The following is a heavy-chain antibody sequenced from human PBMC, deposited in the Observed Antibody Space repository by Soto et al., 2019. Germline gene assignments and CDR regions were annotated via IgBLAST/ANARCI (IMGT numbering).Heavy chain of an antibody. D-gene: IGHD6-19*01. V-gene: IGHV3-23*01. CDR1: GFTFSSFA. Sequence: VQLLESGGGLVPPGGSLRLSCAPSGFTFSSFAMGWVRQAPGKGLEWISHITGAGRTTYADSVKGRFTISRDNFKNTLYLQMDSLRAEDTAIYYCVKDFIAVAGKGFFDSWGQGALVTVSS. CDR2: ITGAGRTT. J-gene: IGHJ4*02. CDR3: VKDFIAVAGKGFFDS.